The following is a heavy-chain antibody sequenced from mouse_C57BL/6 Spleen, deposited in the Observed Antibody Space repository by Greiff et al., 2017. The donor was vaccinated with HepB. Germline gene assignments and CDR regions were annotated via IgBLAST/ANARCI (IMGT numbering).Heavy chain of an antibody. CDR1: GYSITSGYY. CDR2: ISYDGRN. D-gene: IGHD2-4*01. J-gene: IGHJ3*01. CDR3: ARGLRGGLFAY. Sequence: EVKLMESGPGLVKPSQSLSLTCSVTGYSITSGYYWNWIRQFPGNKLEWMGYISYDGRNNYNPSLKNRISITRDTSKNQFFLKLNSVTTEDTATYYCARGLRGGLFAYWGQGTLVTVSA. V-gene: IGHV3-6*01.